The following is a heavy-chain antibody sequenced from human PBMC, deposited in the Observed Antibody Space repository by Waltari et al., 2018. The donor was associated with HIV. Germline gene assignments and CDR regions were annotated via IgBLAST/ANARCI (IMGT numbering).Heavy chain of an antibody. D-gene: IGHD3-16*01. CDR2: IFHNGNT. CDR1: GDSITPSHW. J-gene: IGHJ4*02. CDR3: TKTVAHDLYRFDS. V-gene: IGHV4-4*02. Sequence: QVQLQESGPGLVKPSGTLSLTCGVSGDSITPSHWWTWVRPPPGKGLEWIGGIFHNGNTDYNPSLLSRVTMSLDKSKNLFFLRLTSVTAADTSIYYCTKTVAHDLYRFDSWGQGTLVTVSS.